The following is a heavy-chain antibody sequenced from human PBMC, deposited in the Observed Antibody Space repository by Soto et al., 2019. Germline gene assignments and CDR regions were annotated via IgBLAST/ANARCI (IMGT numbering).Heavy chain of an antibody. D-gene: IGHD6-6*01. CDR1: GFTFSSYS. CDR2: ISSSSSYI. CDR3: ARDPTVSETSIEDRAPRIHYYDYYMDV. J-gene: IGHJ6*03. Sequence: EVQLVESGGGLVKPGGSLRLSCAASGFTFSSYSMNWVRQAPGKGLEWVSSISSSSSYIYYADSVKGRFTISRDNAKNSLELQMNSLKDEDTAVYYCARDPTVSETSIEDRAPRIHYYDYYMDVWGQGTTVTVSS. V-gene: IGHV3-21*01.